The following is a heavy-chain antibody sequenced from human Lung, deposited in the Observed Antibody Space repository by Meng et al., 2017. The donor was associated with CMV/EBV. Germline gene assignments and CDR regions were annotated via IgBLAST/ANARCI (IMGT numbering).Heavy chain of an antibody. J-gene: IGHJ4*02. CDR2: ISSSSSTI. V-gene: IGHV3-48*04. CDR1: GFTFSSYS. D-gene: IGHD2-2*01. Sequence: GESXKISCAASGFTFSSYSMNWVRQAPGKGLEWVSYISSSSSTIYYADSVKGRFTISRDNAKNSLYLQMNSLRAEDTAVYYCARALLGYCSSTSCSDVRYFDYWGQGTLVTVSS. CDR3: ARALLGYCSSTSCSDVRYFDY.